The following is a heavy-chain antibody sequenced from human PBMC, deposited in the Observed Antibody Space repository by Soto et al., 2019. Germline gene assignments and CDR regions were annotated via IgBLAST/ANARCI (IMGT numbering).Heavy chain of an antibody. CDR3: VRGGKNTPAAGHY. V-gene: IGHV3-7*01. J-gene: IGHJ4*02. Sequence: EVQLVESGGGLVQPGGSLRLSCEASGFTFSSYGMSWVRQAPGKGLAWVANIKNDGGEDYYVDSVKGRCTISRDNAKNSLLRHRNSLRAEDTAEYYCVRGGKNTPAAGHYWGPGTLVTVSS. D-gene: IGHD3-16*01. CDR2: IKNDGGED. CDR1: GFTFSSYG.